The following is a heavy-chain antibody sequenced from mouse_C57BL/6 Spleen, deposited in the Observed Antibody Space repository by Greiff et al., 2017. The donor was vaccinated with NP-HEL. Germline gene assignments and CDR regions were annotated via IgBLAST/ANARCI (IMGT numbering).Heavy chain of an antibody. CDR2: IHPNSGST. CDR1: GYTFTSYW. J-gene: IGHJ2*01. V-gene: IGHV1-64*01. D-gene: IGHD4-1*01. CDR3: ARHWERVFDY. Sequence: VKLQQPGAELVKPGASVKLSCKASGYTFTSYWMHWVKQRPGQGLEWIGMIHPNSGSTNYNEKFKSKATLTVDKSSSTAYMQLSSLTSEDSAVYYCARHWERVFDYWGQGTTLTVSS.